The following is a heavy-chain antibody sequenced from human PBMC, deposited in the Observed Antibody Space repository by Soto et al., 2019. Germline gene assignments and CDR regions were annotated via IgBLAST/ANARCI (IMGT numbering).Heavy chain of an antibody. Sequence: SETLSLTCHVSGVPIDQYYWTWIRQSPGRGLEWIGYILHRGGTNYNPSLKSRVTISADVSESLVSLTMTSVTDADTAHFFRGRGTHPQILPPGDVWGQGTSVTVSS. CDR2: ILHRGGT. CDR3: GRGTHPQILPPGDV. D-gene: IGHD3-3*01. V-gene: IGHV4-59*01. CDR1: GVPIDQYY. J-gene: IGHJ6*01.